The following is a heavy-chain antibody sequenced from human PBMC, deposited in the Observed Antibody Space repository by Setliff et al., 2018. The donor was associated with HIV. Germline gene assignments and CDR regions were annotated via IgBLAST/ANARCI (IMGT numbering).Heavy chain of an antibody. CDR1: GFTFSDYG. D-gene: IGHD2-2*01. J-gene: IGHJ6*03. Sequence: PGESLTISCAPSGFTFSDYGIHWVRQAPGKGLEWLTYIRYDASNKFYADSVKGRFTISRDNSKNTLFLQLNSLRVDDTAVYYCAKSCDVPSKPGPYYYSMDVWGKGTTVTVSS. V-gene: IGHV3-30*02. CDR3: AKSCDVPSKPGPYYYSMDV. CDR2: IRYDASNK.